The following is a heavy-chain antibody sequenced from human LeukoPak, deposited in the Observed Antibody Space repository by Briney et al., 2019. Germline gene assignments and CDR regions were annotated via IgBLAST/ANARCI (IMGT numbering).Heavy chain of an antibody. CDR2: IYYSGST. Sequence: SATLSLTCTVSGGSISSNYWSWIRQPPGKGLEWMGFIYYSGSTTYNPSLKSRVTISVDPTKNQFSLKLSSVTAADTALYYCARHSVASDAFDIWGQGTMVTVSS. D-gene: IGHD4-23*01. CDR3: ARHSVASDAFDI. J-gene: IGHJ3*02. CDR1: GGSISSNY. V-gene: IGHV4-59*08.